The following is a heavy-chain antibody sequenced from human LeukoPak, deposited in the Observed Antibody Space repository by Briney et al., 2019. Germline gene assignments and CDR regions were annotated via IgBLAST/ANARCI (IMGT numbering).Heavy chain of an antibody. J-gene: IGHJ4*02. V-gene: IGHV3-48*03. CDR1: GFTFSSYE. Sequence: GGSLRLSCAASGFTFSSYEMNWVRQAPGKGLEWVSYIGSSGSTIYYADSVKGRFTISRDNAKNSLYLQMNSLRAEDTAVYYCAATMITFGGVIVNDYWGQGTLVTVSS. CDR2: IGSSGSTI. CDR3: AATMITFGGVIVNDY. D-gene: IGHD3-16*02.